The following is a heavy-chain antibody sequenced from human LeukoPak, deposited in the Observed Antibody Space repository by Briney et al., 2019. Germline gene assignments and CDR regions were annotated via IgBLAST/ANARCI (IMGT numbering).Heavy chain of an antibody. J-gene: IGHJ5*02. CDR1: GDSISSYY. Sequence: PSETLSLTCSVSGDSISSYYWSWIRQPPGKGLEWIGYVYYSGSTNYNPSLKSRVTISVDRSKNQFSLKLSSVTAADTAVYYCARAARGYSSTSGWFDPWGQGTLVTVSS. CDR2: VYYSGST. V-gene: IGHV4-59*12. CDR3: ARAARGYSSTSGWFDP. D-gene: IGHD6-13*01.